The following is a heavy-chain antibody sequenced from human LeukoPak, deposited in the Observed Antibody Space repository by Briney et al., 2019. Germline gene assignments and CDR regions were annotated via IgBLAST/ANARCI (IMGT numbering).Heavy chain of an antibody. D-gene: IGHD3-3*01. Sequence: GGSLRLSCAASGFTVSSNYMNWVRQAPGKGLEWVSVIYSGGSTCYADSVKGRFTISRDNSKNTLYLQMNSLRAEDTAVYYCARDQSGFLEWPFWGQGTLVTVSS. J-gene: IGHJ4*02. CDR1: GFTVSSNY. V-gene: IGHV3-66*02. CDR2: IYSGGST. CDR3: ARDQSGFLEWPF.